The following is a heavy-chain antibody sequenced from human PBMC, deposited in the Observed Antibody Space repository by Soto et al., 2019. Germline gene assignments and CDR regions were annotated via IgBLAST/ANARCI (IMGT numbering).Heavy chain of an antibody. D-gene: IGHD3-22*01. CDR2: IIPIFGTA. V-gene: IGHV1-69*13. CDR1: GEGLSGDA. J-gene: IGHJ3*02. Sequence: SVKGAWKGAGEGLSGDAGGWGRQAPGQGLEWMGGIIPIFGTANYAQKFQGRVTITADESTSTAYMELSSLRSEDTAVYCCARVAEYYDSSGYLDAFDIWGQGTMVTVSS. CDR3: ARVAEYYDSSGYLDAFDI.